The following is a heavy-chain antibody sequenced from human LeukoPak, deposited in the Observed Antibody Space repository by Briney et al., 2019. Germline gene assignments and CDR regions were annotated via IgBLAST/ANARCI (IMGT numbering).Heavy chain of an antibody. V-gene: IGHV3-53*01. D-gene: IGHD6-13*01. CDR3: VGESSSWIYFDY. CDR1: GFTVSSNY. CDR2: IYSGGST. J-gene: IGHJ4*02. Sequence: GGSLRLSCAASGFTVSSNYMSWVRQAPGKGLEWVSVIYSGGSTYYADSVKGRFTISRDNSKNTLYLQMNSLRAEDTAVYYCVGESSSWIYFDYWGQGTLVTVSS.